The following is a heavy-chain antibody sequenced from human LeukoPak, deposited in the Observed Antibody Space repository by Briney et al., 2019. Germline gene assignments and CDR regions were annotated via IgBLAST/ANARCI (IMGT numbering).Heavy chain of an antibody. D-gene: IGHD3-3*01. CDR3: ARDSAGVRSYDFWSGYSYYYYMDV. Sequence: SETLSLTCTVAGDSITSSGVYWGWVRQPPGKGLEWVGCAYYGGDTYSNPSLKSRITISFDTSKNQFSLSLSSVPAADTAVYYCARDSAGVRSYDFWSGYSYYYYMDVWGKGTTVTVSS. CDR1: GDSITSSGVY. CDR2: AYYGGDT. V-gene: IGHV4-39*07. J-gene: IGHJ6*03.